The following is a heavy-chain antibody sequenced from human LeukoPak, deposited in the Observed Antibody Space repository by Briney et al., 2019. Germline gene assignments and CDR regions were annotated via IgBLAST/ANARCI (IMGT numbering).Heavy chain of an antibody. D-gene: IGHD3-22*01. CDR3: AREGYDSSGSLDY. CDR1: GFTFSSYS. J-gene: IGHJ4*02. V-gene: IGHV3-21*01. Sequence: PGGSLRLSCGTSGFTFSSYSINWVRQAPGKGLEWVSSISSSGTYIYYADSLKGRFTISRDNAKNSLYLQMNSLRAEDTAVYYCAREGYDSSGSLDYWGQGTLVTVSP. CDR2: ISSSGTYI.